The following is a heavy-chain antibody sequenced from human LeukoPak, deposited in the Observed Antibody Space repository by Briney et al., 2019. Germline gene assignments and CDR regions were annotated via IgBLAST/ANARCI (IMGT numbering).Heavy chain of an antibody. CDR2: ICGGST. D-gene: IGHD3-3*02. Sequence: PGGSLRLSCAASGFTVSTKYMNWVRQAPGKGLEWVSIICGGSTYYSDSVKGRFTISRDTSKNTLSLQMNSLRVEDTAVYFCATLGHHFHWNLDLWGRGTLVTVSS. J-gene: IGHJ2*01. V-gene: IGHV3-53*01. CDR1: GFTVSTKY. CDR3: ATLGHHFHWNLDL.